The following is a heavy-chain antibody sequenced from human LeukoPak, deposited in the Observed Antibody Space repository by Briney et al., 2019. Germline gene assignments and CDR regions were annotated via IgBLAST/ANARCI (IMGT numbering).Heavy chain of an antibody. D-gene: IGHD5-12*01. CDR3: ARGYSGYDW. CDR1: GGSLSSYC. Sequence: SETLSLTCAVSGGSLSSYCWSWVRQPPRKGLEWVGYIYYSGSTNYNPSRKRRVTISVEPSKNPFSLKLSSVTAADTAVDYCARGYSGYDWWGQGTLVTVS. V-gene: IGHV4-59*01. CDR2: IYYSGST. J-gene: IGHJ4*02.